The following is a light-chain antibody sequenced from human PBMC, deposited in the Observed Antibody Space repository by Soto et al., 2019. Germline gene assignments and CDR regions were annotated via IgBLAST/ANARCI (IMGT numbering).Light chain of an antibody. V-gene: IGLV2-14*01. CDR2: EVT. J-gene: IGLJ2*01. Sequence: QSVLTQPASVSGSPGQSITISCTGTSSDVGGYNFVSWYQQHPGEAPKLMIYEVTHRPSGVSDRFSGSRSGNTAYLTISGLQAEDEADYYCSSYTSINTVVFGGGTKLTVL. CDR1: SSDVGGYNF. CDR3: SSYTSINTVV.